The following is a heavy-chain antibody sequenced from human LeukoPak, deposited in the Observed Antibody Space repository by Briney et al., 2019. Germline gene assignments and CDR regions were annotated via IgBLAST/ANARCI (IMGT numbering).Heavy chain of an antibody. V-gene: IGHV3-23*01. CDR1: GFTFSSDA. CDR2: ITSSGGSI. J-gene: IGHJ4*02. D-gene: IGHD3-22*01. CDR3: AKDVGYHYDTRFPT. Sequence: GGSLRLSCAASGFTFSSDAMSWVRQAPGKGLEWVSDITSSGGSIYYAYSVKGRFTISRDKSKNTLYLQMNSLRAEDTAVYYCAKDVGYHYDTRFPTWGQGTLVTGSS.